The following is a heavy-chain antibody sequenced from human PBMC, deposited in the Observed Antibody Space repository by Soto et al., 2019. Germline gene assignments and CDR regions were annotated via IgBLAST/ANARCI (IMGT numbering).Heavy chain of an antibody. D-gene: IGHD6-19*01. Sequence: QVQLVQSGAEVKKPGASVKVSCKASAYTFTSYGLSWVRQPPGQGPAWMGWISVYNGNTNYAQKVQGKVIITKDTSTSTGYMDLKGLRSDDTAVYYCAIAWYSSDPYGAFDIWCEGTMVTVS. J-gene: IGHJ3*02. CDR2: ISVYNGNT. CDR1: AYTFTSYG. CDR3: AIAWYSSDPYGAFDI. V-gene: IGHV1-18*01.